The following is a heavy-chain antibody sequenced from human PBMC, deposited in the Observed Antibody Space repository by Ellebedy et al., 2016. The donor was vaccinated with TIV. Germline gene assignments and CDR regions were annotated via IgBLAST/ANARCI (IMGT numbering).Heavy chain of an antibody. CDR3: TRDTIGDKDS. Sequence: GESLKISCEASGFTVSSYWMHWVCHAPGKGLVWVSRINEGGSNTNYAASVRGRFTISRDIAKNTLYLQMDSLRPEDTAVYYCTRDTIGDKDSWGQGTLVTVS. CDR2: INEGGSNT. V-gene: IGHV3-74*01. J-gene: IGHJ4*02. CDR1: GFTVSSYW. D-gene: IGHD3-10*01.